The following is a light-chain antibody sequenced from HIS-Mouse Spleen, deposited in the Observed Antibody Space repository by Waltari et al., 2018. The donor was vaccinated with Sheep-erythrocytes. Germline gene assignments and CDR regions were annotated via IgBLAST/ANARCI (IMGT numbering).Light chain of an antibody. CDR3: QQNYSTPLT. CDR2: WAS. V-gene: IGKV4-1*01. J-gene: IGKJ4*01. Sequence: DIVMTQSPDSLAVSLGERATINCKSSQSVLYSSNNKNYLALYQQKPGQPPKLLIYWASTRESGVPDRFSGSWSGTDFTLTISSLQAEDVAVYYCQQNYSTPLTFGGGTKVEIK. CDR1: QSVLYSSNNKNY.